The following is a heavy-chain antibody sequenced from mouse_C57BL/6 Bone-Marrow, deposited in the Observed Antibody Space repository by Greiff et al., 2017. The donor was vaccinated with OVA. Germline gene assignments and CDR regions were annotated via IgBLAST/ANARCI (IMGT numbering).Heavy chain of an antibody. CDR2: IHPNSGST. V-gene: IGHV1-64*01. CDR3: ATDSFRLFDV. D-gene: IGHD3-2*01. Sequence: QLQQPGAELVKPGASVKLSCKASGYTFTSYWMHWVKQRPGQGLEWIGMIHPNSGSTNYNEKFKSKATLTVDKSSITAYMQLSSLTSEDSAVYYCATDSFRLFDVWGQGTTLTVSS. CDR1: GYTFTSYW. J-gene: IGHJ2*01.